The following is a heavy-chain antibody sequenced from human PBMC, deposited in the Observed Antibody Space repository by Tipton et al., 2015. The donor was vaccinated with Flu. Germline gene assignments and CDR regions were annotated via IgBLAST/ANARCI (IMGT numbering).Heavy chain of an antibody. J-gene: IGHJ4*02. Sequence: TLSLTCSVSGDAIRSNYLWGWIRQPPGRGLEWIGNIFRSGSGYLNPSLKSRVAMSVDTSKNQFSLKVSSLTAADTAVYYCARGSGYANVYLDSWGQGTLVAVSS. CDR3: ARGSGYANVYLDS. V-gene: IGHV4-38-2*02. D-gene: IGHD5-12*01. CDR2: IFRSGSG. CDR1: GDAIRSNYL.